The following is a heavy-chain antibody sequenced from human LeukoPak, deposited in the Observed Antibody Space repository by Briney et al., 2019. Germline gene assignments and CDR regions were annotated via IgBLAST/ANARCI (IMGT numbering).Heavy chain of an antibody. J-gene: IGHJ4*02. D-gene: IGHD3-22*01. CDR2: IRYDGSNK. Sequence: GGSLRLSCAASGFTFSGSAMHWVRQAPGKGLEWVAFIRYDGSNKYYADSVKGRFTISRDNSKNTLYLQMNSLRAEDTAVYYCAKGLGRSSGYYGYWGQGTLVTVSS. CDR1: GFTFSGSA. CDR3: AKGLGRSSGYYGY. V-gene: IGHV3-30*02.